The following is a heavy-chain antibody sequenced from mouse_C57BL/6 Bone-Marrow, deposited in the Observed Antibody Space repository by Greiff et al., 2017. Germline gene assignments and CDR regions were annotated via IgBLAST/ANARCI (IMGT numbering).Heavy chain of an antibody. D-gene: IGHD2-10*02. J-gene: IGHJ3*01. CDR3: ASERRNGCCMAWFAY. CDR2: IYPGDGDT. V-gene: IGHV1-82*01. Sequence: VKLQESGPELVKPGASVKISCKASGYAFTSSWMNWVQQRPGKGLEWIGRIYPGDGDTNYNGTFKGKDTLTADKSYSTAYTPLSRLTSVYSAVYFCASERRNGCCMAWFAYWGQGTLVTVSA. CDR1: GYAFTSSW.